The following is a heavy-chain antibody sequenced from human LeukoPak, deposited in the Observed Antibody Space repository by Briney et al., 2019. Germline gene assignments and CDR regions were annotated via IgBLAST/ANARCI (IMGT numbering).Heavy chain of an antibody. CDR1: GGSISRTSYY. J-gene: IGHJ4*02. Sequence: SETLSLTCTVSGGSISRTSYYWGWLRQPPGKGLEWIGSIYYSGSTYYNPSLKRRVTISVDTSKNHFSLKLSSVTAADTAMYYCARLDYGAPDYWGQGTLVTVSS. CDR3: ARLDYGAPDY. D-gene: IGHD4-17*01. V-gene: IGHV4-39*02. CDR2: IYYSGST.